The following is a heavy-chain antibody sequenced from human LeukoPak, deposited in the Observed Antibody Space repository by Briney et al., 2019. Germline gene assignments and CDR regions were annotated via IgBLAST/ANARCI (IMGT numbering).Heavy chain of an antibody. CDR1: GYSISSGYY. D-gene: IGHD1-7*01. CDR2: IYTSGST. Sequence: KPSETLSLTCTVSGYSISSGYYWSWIRQPAGKGLEWIGRIYTSGSTNYNPSLKSRVTMSVDTSKNQFSLKLSSVTAADTAVYYCARGNYLNAFDIWGQGTMVTVSS. J-gene: IGHJ3*02. CDR3: ARGNYLNAFDI. V-gene: IGHV4-4*07.